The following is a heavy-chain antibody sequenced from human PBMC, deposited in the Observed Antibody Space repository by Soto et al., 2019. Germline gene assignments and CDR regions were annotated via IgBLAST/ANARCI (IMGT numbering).Heavy chain of an antibody. J-gene: IGHJ3*02. V-gene: IGHV3-23*01. CDR1: GFTFSSYA. CDR2: ISGSGGST. D-gene: IGHD5-12*01. CDR3: AKDFGSGYDRRSRDAFDI. Sequence: PGGSLRLSCAASGFTFSSYAMSWVRQAPGKGLEWVSAISGSGGSTYYADSVKGRFTISRDNSKNPLYLQMNSLRAEDTAVYYCAKDFGSGYDRRSRDAFDIWGQGTMVTVS.